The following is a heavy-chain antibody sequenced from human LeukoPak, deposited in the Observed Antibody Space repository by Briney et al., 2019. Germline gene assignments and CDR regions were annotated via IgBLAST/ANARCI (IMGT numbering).Heavy chain of an antibody. V-gene: IGHV3-23*01. D-gene: IGHD4-17*01. CDR3: AKGAVTTYFRGAFDI. J-gene: IGHJ3*02. CDR2: ISGSGGFT. Sequence: GGSLRLSCAASGFTFSSYAMNWVRQAPGKGLEWVSGISGSGGFTYYADSVKGRFTISRDNSKNMVYLQMNSLRAEDTAVYYCAKGAVTTYFRGAFDIWGQGTMVTVSS. CDR1: GFTFSSYA.